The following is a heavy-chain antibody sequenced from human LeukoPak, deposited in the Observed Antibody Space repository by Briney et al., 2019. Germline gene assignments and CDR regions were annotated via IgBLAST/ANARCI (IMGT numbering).Heavy chain of an antibody. Sequence: GASVKVSCKASGYTFTSYGISWVRQAPGQGLEWMGWISAYSGNTNYAQKFQGRVTMTRDTSISTAYMELSRLRSDDTAVYYCARDLGGQQPDDYWGQGTLVTVSS. CDR2: ISAYSGNT. CDR1: GYTFTSYG. J-gene: IGHJ4*02. CDR3: ARDLGGQQPDDY. V-gene: IGHV1-18*01. D-gene: IGHD6-13*01.